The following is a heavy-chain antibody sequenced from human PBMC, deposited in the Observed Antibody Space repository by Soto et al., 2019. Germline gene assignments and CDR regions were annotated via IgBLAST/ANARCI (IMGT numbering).Heavy chain of an antibody. D-gene: IGHD3-16*01. CDR3: ARGGGESSDGLYYFDS. CDR1: GGSTSSDNY. CDR2: IYYSGNT. Sequence: SETLSLTCTVSGGSTSSDNYWSWIRQPPGKGLEWIGHIYYSGNTDYNPSLKSRLAISIDTSKNQFSLKLSSVTAADTAVYFCARGGGESSDGLYYFDSWGQGSLATVSS. J-gene: IGHJ4*02. V-gene: IGHV4-30-4*01.